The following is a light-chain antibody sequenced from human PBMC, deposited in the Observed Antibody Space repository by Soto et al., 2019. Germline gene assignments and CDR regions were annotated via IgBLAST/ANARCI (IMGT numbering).Light chain of an antibody. CDR1: QSLSGW. Sequence: DIKMTQSPATLSASVGDRVTITCRASQSLSGWLAWYQQKPGKAPKLLIYDASSLESGVPSRFSGSGSGTEFALTISSLQPDDFATYYCQQYNSYPWTFGQGTKVDIK. CDR3: QQYNSYPWT. CDR2: DAS. V-gene: IGKV1-5*01. J-gene: IGKJ1*01.